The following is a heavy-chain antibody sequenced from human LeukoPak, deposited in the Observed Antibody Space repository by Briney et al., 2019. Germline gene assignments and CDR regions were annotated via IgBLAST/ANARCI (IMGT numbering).Heavy chain of an antibody. CDR2: MNPNSGNT. CDR3: ARNGPSSSWYGGGY. D-gene: IGHD6-13*01. CDR1: GYTFTSYD. J-gene: IGHJ4*02. V-gene: IGHV1-8*01. Sequence: ASVKGSCKAPGYTFTSYDINWVRQATGQGLEWMGWMNPNSGNTGYAQKFQGRVTMTRNTSISTAYMELSSLRSEDTAVYYCARNGPSSSWYGGGYWGQGTLVTVSS.